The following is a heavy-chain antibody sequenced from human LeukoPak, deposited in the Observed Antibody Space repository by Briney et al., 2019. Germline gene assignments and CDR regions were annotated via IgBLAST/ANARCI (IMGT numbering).Heavy chain of an antibody. CDR3: ASSISSSGSTQPKDAFDI. Sequence: ASVKVSCKASGYTFTSYGISWVRQAPGQGLEWMGWISAHNGNTNYAQKLQGRVTMTTDTSTSTAYMELRSLRSDDTAVYYCASSISSSGSTQPKDAFDIWGQGTMVTVSS. J-gene: IGHJ3*02. CDR1: GYTFTSYG. D-gene: IGHD3-22*01. V-gene: IGHV1-18*01. CDR2: ISAHNGNT.